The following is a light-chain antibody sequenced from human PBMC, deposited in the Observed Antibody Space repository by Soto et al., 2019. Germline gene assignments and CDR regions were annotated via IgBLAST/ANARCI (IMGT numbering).Light chain of an antibody. V-gene: IGLV2-11*01. CDR1: SSDVGGYNF. CDR3: CSNAGSYTYV. J-gene: IGLJ1*01. Sequence: QSALTQPRSVSGSPGQSVTISCTGTSSDVGGYNFVSWYQQHPGKAPQLMIYDVNKRPSGLPDRFSGSKSGNTASLTISGLQAEDDADYYYCSNAGSYTYVFGTGTKLTVL. CDR2: DVN.